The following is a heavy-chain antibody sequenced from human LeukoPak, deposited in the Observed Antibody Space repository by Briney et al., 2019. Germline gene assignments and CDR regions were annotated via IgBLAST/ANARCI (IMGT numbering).Heavy chain of an antibody. Sequence: SETLSLTCTVSGGSIRSYYWSWIRQPPGKGLEWIGYMYDSGSTNYNPSLKSRVTISVDTSKNQFSLKVSSVTAADTAVYYCARLTWFLNYYIDVWGKGTTVTVSS. V-gene: IGHV4-59*01. CDR1: GGSIRSYY. CDR2: MYDSGST. D-gene: IGHD3-10*01. J-gene: IGHJ6*03. CDR3: ARLTWFLNYYIDV.